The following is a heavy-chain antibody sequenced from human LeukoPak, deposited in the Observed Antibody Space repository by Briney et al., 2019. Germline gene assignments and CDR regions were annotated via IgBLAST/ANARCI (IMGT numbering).Heavy chain of an antibody. CDR3: TRGSYGDYEY. Sequence: GGSLRLSCSASRFTFSSYTMNWVRQAPGKGLEWVSSIDPSSTYIYYADSVKGRFTISRDNAQNSLYLQMNSLRAEDTAVNYCTRGSYGDYEYWGQGTLVTVSS. CDR1: RFTFSSYT. J-gene: IGHJ4*02. V-gene: IGHV3-21*01. CDR2: IDPSSTYI. D-gene: IGHD4-17*01.